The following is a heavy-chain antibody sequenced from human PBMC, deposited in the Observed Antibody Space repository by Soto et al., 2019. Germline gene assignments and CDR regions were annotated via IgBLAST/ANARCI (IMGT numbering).Heavy chain of an antibody. V-gene: IGHV4-31*03. Sequence: ASETLSLTCTVSGGSISSGGYYWSWIRQHPGKGLEWIGYIYYSGSTYYNPSLKSRVTISVDTSKNQFSLKLSSVTAADTAVYYCARDRRNYGMDVWGQGTTVTVSS. CDR1: GGSISSGGYY. CDR2: IYYSGST. J-gene: IGHJ6*02. CDR3: ARDRRNYGMDV.